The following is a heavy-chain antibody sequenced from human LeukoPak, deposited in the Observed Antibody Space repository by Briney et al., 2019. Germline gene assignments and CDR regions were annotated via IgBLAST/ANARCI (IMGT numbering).Heavy chain of an antibody. D-gene: IGHD3-22*01. J-gene: IGHJ3*02. CDR1: GFTFSSYA. CDR2: ISGRGGSI. V-gene: IGHV3-23*01. CDR3: ASLIVVVMAYAFDI. Sequence: GGSLRLSCAASGFTFSSYAMSWVRQAPGKGLEWVSAISGRGGSIYYADSVKGRFTISRDNSKNTLYLQMNSLRAEDSAVFYCASLIVVVMAYAFDIWGQGTVVTVSS.